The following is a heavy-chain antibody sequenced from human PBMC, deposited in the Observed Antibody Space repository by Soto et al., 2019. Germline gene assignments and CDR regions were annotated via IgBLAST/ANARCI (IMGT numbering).Heavy chain of an antibody. V-gene: IGHV4-59*08. CDR3: ARLGYCSGGSCYSSSWFDP. CDR2: IYYSGST. Sequence: SETLSLTCTVSGGSISSYYWSWIRQPPGKGLEWIGYIYYSGSTNYNPSLKSRVTISVDTSKNQFSLKLSSVTAADTAVYYCARLGYCSGGSCYSSSWFDPWGQGTLVTVS. J-gene: IGHJ5*02. D-gene: IGHD2-15*01. CDR1: GGSISSYY.